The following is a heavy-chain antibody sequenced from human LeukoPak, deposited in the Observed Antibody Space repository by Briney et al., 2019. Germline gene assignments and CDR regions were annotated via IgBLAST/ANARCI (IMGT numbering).Heavy chain of an antibody. CDR2: ISYDGSNK. D-gene: IGHD3-9*01. V-gene: IGHV3-30*04. CDR3: AKDANILTGYFDY. J-gene: IGHJ4*02. CDR1: GFTFSSYA. Sequence: PGGSLRLSCAASGFTFSSYAMHWVRQAPGKGLEWVAVISYDGSNKYYADSVKGRFTISRDNSKNTLYLQMNSLRAEDTAVYYCAKDANILTGYFDYWGQGTLVTVSS.